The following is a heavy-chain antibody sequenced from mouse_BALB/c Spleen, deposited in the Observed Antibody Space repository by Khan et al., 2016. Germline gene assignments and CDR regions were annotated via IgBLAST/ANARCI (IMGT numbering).Heavy chain of an antibody. Sequence: EVQLQESGPGLVKPSQSLSLTCTVTGYSITSDYAWNWIRQFPGNKLEWMGYISYSGSTSYTPSLKSRISITRDTSKNQFFLQLNSVTTEDTATYYCARGGRFDYRFDYWGQGTTLTVSS. CDR1: GYSITSDYA. CDR2: ISYSGST. V-gene: IGHV3-2*02. D-gene: IGHD2-14*01. J-gene: IGHJ2*01. CDR3: ARGGRFDYRFDY.